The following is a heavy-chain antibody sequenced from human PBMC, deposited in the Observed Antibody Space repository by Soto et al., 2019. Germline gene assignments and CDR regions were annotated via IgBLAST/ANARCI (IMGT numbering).Heavy chain of an antibody. J-gene: IGHJ6*03. CDR2: INHSGST. Sequence: QVQLQQWGAGLLKPSETLSLTCAVYGGSFSGYYWSWIRQPPGKGLEWIGEINHSGSTNYNPSLKSRVTISVDTSKNHFSLKLSSVTAADTAVYYCARRGGRCVWGKGTTVTVSS. CDR3: ARRGGRCV. D-gene: IGHD4-17*01. V-gene: IGHV4-34*01. CDR1: GGSFSGYY.